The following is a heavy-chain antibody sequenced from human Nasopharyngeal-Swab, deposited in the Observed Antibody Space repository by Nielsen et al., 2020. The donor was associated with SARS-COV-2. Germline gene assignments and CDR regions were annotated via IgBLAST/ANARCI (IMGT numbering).Heavy chain of an antibody. CDR3: AREMATWNFDY. D-gene: IGHD5-24*01. CDR2: IIPIFGTA. V-gene: IGHV1-69*01. J-gene: IGHJ4*02. Sequence: WVRQAPGQGLEWMGGIIPIFGTANYAQKFQGRVTITADESTSTAYMELSSLRSEDTAVYYCAREMATWNFDYWGQGTLVTVSS.